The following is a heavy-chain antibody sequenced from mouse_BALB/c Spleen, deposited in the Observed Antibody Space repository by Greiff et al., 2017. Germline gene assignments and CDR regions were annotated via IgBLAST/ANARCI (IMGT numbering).Heavy chain of an antibody. CDR2: INPYNDGT. J-gene: IGHJ1*01. Sequence: EVKLVESGPELVKPGASVKMSCKASGYTFTSYVMHWVKQKPGQGLEWIGYINPYNDGTKYNEKFKGKATLTSDKSSSTAYMELSSLTSEDSAVYYCARRENGCYRYFDVWGAGTTVTVSS. CDR3: ARRENGCYRYFDV. D-gene: IGHD2-2*01. V-gene: IGHV1-14*01. CDR1: GYTFTSYV.